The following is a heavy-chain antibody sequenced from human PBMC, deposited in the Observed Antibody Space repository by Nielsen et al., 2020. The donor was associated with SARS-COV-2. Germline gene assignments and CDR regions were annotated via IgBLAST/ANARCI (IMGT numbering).Heavy chain of an antibody. Sequence: GGSLRLSCTGSGFTFADYSMSWVRQAPGKGLEWVGFIRSNVYGGTTEYAASVKGRFTISRDDSKSIAYLQLASLKTDDTAVYFCTIDQDFDYWARGTLVTVSS. V-gene: IGHV3-49*04. CDR1: GFTFADYS. J-gene: IGHJ4*02. CDR3: TIDQDFDY. CDR2: IRSNVYGGTT.